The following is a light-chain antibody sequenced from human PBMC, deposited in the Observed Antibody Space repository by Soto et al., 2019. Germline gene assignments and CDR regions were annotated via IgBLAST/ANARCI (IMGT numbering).Light chain of an antibody. CDR2: GAS. Sequence: EIVMTQSPATLSVSPGERATLSCRASESVSNNLAWYQQIPGQAPRLVIYGASTRPTGIPARFSGRGSGTEFTVTISSLQSEDFAVYYSQQYNNWPRGFTFGPGTKVDIK. V-gene: IGKV3-15*01. CDR1: ESVSNN. CDR3: QQYNNWPRGFT. J-gene: IGKJ3*01.